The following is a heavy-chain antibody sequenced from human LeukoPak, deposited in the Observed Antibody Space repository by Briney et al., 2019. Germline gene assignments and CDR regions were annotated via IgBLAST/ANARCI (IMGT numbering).Heavy chain of an antibody. CDR3: ATDSRGNPPYYFGMNV. Sequence: SDTLSLICTVSGGSISNYYWSWIRQPPGKGLEWIGVMYYSGSTNYNPSLKSRVTLSVDTSKNQLSLKLTSVTTADTAVYYCATDSRGNPPYYFGMNVWGQGTTVTASS. J-gene: IGHJ6*02. V-gene: IGHV4-59*01. CDR2: MYYSGST. CDR1: GGSISNYY. D-gene: IGHD4-23*01.